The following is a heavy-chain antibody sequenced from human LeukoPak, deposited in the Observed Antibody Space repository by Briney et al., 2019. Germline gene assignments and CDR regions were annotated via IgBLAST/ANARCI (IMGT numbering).Heavy chain of an antibody. CDR3: ARTTYYYDSSGYFPLDAFDI. D-gene: IGHD3-22*01. CDR2: IYHSGST. J-gene: IGHJ3*02. V-gene: IGHV4-30-2*01. CDR1: GGSISSGDYS. Sequence: SQTLSLTCAVSGGSISSGDYSWSWIRQPPGKGLEWIGYIYHSGSTYYNPSLKSRVTISVDRSKNQFSLKLSSVTAADTAVYYCARTTYYYDSSGYFPLDAFDIWGQGTMVTVSS.